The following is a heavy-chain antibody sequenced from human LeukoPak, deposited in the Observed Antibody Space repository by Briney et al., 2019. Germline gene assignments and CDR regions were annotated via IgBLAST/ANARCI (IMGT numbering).Heavy chain of an antibody. CDR2: ISYDEKNK. CDR3: ARRDCTGSTCYAREYLQH. Sequence: PGRSLRLSCVTSGFTFSNHAMYWVRQAPGKGLEWVAVISYDEKNKFYADSVKGRFTISRDNSKNILFLQIDSLRDEDTAVYYCARRDCTGSTCYAREYLQHWGQGTLVTVSS. J-gene: IGHJ1*01. V-gene: IGHV3-30*04. D-gene: IGHD2-15*01. CDR1: GFTFSNHA.